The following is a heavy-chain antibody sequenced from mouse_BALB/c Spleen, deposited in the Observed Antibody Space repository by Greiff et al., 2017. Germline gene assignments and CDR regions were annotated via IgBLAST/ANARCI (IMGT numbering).Heavy chain of an antibody. CDR1: GYTFTSYW. CDR3: TRWNDGDYFDY. D-gene: IGHD2-3*01. J-gene: IGHJ2*01. CDR2: IYPGNSDT. Sequence: EVQLQQSGTVLARPGASVKMSCKASGYTFTSYWMHWVKQRPGQGLEWIGAIYPGNSDTSYNQKFKGKAKLTAVTSTSTAYMELSSLTNEDSAVYYCTRWNDGDYFDYWGQGTTLTVSS. V-gene: IGHV1-5*01.